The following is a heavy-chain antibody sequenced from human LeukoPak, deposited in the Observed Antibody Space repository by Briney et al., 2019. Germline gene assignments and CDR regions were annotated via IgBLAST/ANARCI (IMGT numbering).Heavy chain of an antibody. D-gene: IGHD3-9*01. Sequence: PGGSLRLSCAASGFTFSSYEMNWVRQAPGKGLEWVSYISSSGSTIYYADSVKGRFTISRDNAKNSLYLQMNSLRAEDTAVYYCANGRVLRYFDWPLDYWGQGTLVTVSS. CDR1: GFTFSSYE. CDR2: ISSSGSTI. V-gene: IGHV3-48*03. CDR3: ANGRVLRYFDWPLDY. J-gene: IGHJ4*02.